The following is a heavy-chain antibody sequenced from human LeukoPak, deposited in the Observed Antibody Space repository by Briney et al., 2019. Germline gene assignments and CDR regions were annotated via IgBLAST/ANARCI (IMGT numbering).Heavy chain of an antibody. CDR1: QFTFSSYW. CDR2: IKEDGSKT. Sequence: GGSLRLSCAASQFTFSSYWMSWVRQAPGKGLEWVANIKEDGSKTYYVDSVKGRFTISRDNAKNSLYLQMNSLRAEDTALYYCARYVTALDYWGQGTLVTVSS. V-gene: IGHV3-7*03. D-gene: IGHD2-21*02. CDR3: ARYVTALDY. J-gene: IGHJ4*02.